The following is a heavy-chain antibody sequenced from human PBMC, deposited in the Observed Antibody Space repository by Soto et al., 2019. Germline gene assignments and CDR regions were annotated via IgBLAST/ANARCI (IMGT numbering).Heavy chain of an antibody. D-gene: IGHD5-18*01. J-gene: IGHJ4*02. Sequence: EVQLLESGGGLAQPGGSLRLSCAASGFRFNTYAMSWVRQAPGKGLEWVSAITVSGGTTYYADSVKGRFTISRDNCKNTLFLQVKGLRAEDTAIYYCAKVENPGYSCDYWGQGTLVSVSS. CDR2: ITVSGGTT. V-gene: IGHV3-23*01. CDR1: GFRFNTYA. CDR3: AKVENPGYSCDY.